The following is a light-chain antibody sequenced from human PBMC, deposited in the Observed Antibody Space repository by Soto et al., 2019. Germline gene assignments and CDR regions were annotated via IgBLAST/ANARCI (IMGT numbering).Light chain of an antibody. CDR2: EVI. V-gene: IGLV2-14*01. Sequence: QAVLTHSASVSGSPGQSITIACTGTSSDVGGYNYVSWYQQHPDKAPKLIISEVINRPSGVSNRFSGSKSGNTASLTISGLQAEDEADYYCSSYTSRDTLVFGTGTKVTVL. CDR3: SSYTSRDTLV. CDR1: SSDVGGYNY. J-gene: IGLJ1*01.